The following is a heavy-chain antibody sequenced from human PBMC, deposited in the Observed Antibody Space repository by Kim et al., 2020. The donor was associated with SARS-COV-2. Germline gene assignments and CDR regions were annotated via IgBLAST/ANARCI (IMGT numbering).Heavy chain of an antibody. CDR1: GGSISSYY. J-gene: IGHJ6*03. D-gene: IGHD4-17*01. CDR3: ARFYGEGVRPTNYYYYYMDV. V-gene: IGHV4-59*01. CDR2: IYYSGST. Sequence: SETLSLTCTVSGGSISSYYWSWIRQPPGKGLEWIGYIYYSGSTNYNPSLKSRVTISVDTSKNQFSLKLSSVTAADTAVYYCARFYGEGVRPTNYYYYYMDVGGKGTTVTVSS.